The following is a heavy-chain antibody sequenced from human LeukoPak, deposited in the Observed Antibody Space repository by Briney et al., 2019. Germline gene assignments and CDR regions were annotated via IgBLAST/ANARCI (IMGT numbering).Heavy chain of an antibody. CDR2: INPNSGGT. D-gene: IGHD3-22*01. J-gene: IGHJ4*02. Sequence: GASVKVSCKASGYTFTGYYMHWVRQAPGQGLEWMGWINPNSGGTNYAQKFQGWVTMTRDTSISTAYMELSRLRSDDTAVYYCARDTHFYDSSGYYDYWGQGTLVTVSS. CDR3: ARDTHFYDSSGYYDY. V-gene: IGHV1-2*04. CDR1: GYTFTGYY.